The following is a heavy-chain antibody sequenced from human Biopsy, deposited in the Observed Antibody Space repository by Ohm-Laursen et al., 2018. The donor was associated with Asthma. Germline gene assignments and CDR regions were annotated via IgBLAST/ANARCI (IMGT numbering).Heavy chain of an antibody. CDR1: GFTFSTYW. J-gene: IGHJ4*02. CDR3: ARGDSSNWSHYYFDY. CDR2: IYSGGTS. Sequence: SLRLSCAATGFTFSTYWMSWVRQAPGKGLEWVSVIYSGGTSHTADSVRGRFTISRDYSKNTLYLQMHSLRAEDTAVYYCARGDSSNWSHYYFDYWGQGTLVTVSS. V-gene: IGHV3-53*01. D-gene: IGHD3-22*01.